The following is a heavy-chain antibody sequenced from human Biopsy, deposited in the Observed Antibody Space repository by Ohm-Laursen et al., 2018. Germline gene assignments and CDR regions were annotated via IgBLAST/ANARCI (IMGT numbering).Heavy chain of an antibody. CDR3: ARAYPPPGRRLVVAAGDFDC. CDR1: GFTFNNYG. J-gene: IGHJ4*02. D-gene: IGHD2-15*01. Sequence: LRLSCAASGFTFNNYGMQWVRQAPGKGLEWVAFIFYDGSNTYYADSVKGRFTISRDNSRDTLYLQMSSLRAEDTAVYYCARAYPPPGRRLVVAAGDFDCWGQGTRVTVSS. V-gene: IGHV3-33*08. CDR2: IFYDGSNT.